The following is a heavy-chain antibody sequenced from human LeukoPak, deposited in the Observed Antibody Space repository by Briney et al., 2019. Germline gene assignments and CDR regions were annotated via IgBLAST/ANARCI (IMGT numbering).Heavy chain of an antibody. D-gene: IGHD3-3*01. J-gene: IGHJ4*02. Sequence: GGSLRLSCAASGFNFNNYGMHWVRQAPGMGLEWLAVISYDGSDKYYADSVKGRFIISRDNAKNMLYLQMNSLRPEDTAVYYCADSYYDLWTGSYYWGQGALVIVSS. CDR2: ISYDGSDK. CDR1: GFNFNNYG. CDR3: ADSYYDLWTGSYY. V-gene: IGHV3-30*03.